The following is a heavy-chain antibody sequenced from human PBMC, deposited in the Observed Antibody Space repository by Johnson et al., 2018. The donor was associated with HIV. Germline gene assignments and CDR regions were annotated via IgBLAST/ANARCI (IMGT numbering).Heavy chain of an antibody. V-gene: IGHV3-73*01. CDR1: GFTFSGSA. D-gene: IGHD3-10*01. CDR3: AKDRDYYGSGLI. J-gene: IGHJ3*02. CDR2: IGTKTDNYAT. Sequence: VQLVESGGGVVQPGGSLKLSCAASGFTFSGSAIHWVRQTPGKGLEWVGHIGTKTDNYATAYVESVHGRVSVSRDDSKNTAYLEMNSLRAEDTAVYYCAKDRDYYGSGLIWGQGTMVTVSS.